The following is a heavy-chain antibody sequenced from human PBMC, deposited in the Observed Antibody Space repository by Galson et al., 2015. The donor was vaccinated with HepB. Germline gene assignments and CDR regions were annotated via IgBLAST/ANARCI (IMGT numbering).Heavy chain of an antibody. J-gene: IGHJ4*02. CDR1: GFKFSMFY. Sequence: SLRLSCAASGFKFSMFYMSWARQAPGKGLEWVASIGSSDSYIYYADSVHGRFTISRDNAKNSVYLQMNSLRAEDTAVYYCARDISEAVAGPLDYWGQGTLVTVSS. CDR2: IGSSDSYI. CDR3: ARDISEAVAGPLDY. D-gene: IGHD6-19*01. V-gene: IGHV3-21*01.